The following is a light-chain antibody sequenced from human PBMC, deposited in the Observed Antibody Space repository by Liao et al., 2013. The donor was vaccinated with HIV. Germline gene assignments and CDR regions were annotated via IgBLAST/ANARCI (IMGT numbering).Light chain of an antibody. V-gene: IGLV3-25*02. CDR1: ALPKQY. J-gene: IGLJ2*01. Sequence: SYELTQPPSVSVSPGQTARITCSGDALPKQYAYWYQQKPGQAPVLVIYKDSERPSGIPERFSGSNSGNTATLTISETQAMDEADYYCQAWDSSTVIFGGGTKLDRP. CDR3: QAWDSSTVI. CDR2: KDS.